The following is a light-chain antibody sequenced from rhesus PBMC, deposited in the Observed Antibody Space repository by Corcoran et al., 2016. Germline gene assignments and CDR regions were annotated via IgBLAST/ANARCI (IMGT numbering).Light chain of an antibody. Sequence: EIVMTQSPATLSLSPGERATLSCRASQSVTSYLAWYQHKPRQAPRLLIYGAATRATGIPDRSSGSGSWTDFTLTINSLEPEDFAVYYCQETSNLFTFGPGTKLYIK. CDR2: GAA. CDR1: QSVTSY. V-gene: IGKV3-31*02. CDR3: QETSNLFT. J-gene: IGKJ3*01.